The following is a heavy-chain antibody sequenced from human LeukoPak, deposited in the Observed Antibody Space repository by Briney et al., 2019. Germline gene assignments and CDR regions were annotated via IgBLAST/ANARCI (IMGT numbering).Heavy chain of an antibody. CDR2: INSDGSST. CDR3: ARGGALWFGDLDAFDI. V-gene: IGHV3-74*01. Sequence: SGGSLRLSCAASGFTFSSYWMHWVRQAPGKGLVWVSRINSDGSSTSYADSVKGRFTISRDNAKNTLYLQMNSLRAEDTAVYYCARGGALWFGDLDAFDIWGQGTMVTVSS. CDR1: GFTFSSYW. D-gene: IGHD3-10*01. J-gene: IGHJ3*02.